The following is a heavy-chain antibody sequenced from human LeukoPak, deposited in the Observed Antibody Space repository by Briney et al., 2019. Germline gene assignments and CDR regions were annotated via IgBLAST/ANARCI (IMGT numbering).Heavy chain of an antibody. J-gene: IGHJ4*02. D-gene: IGHD3-22*01. Sequence: GESLKISCKGSGYIFTSYWIGWVRPMPGKGLEWMGIIYPGDSDTRYSPSFQGQVTISADKSISTAYLQWSSLKASDTAMYYCASARDYYDSSGYFDYWGQGTLVTVSS. CDR3: ASARDYYDSSGYFDY. V-gene: IGHV5-51*01. CDR2: IYPGDSDT. CDR1: GYIFTSYW.